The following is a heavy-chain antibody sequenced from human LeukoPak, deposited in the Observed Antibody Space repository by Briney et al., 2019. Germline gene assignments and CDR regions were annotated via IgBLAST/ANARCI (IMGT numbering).Heavy chain of an antibody. J-gene: IGHJ5*02. Sequence: GGSLRLSCAVSGFRFSAYYMSWFRQAPGTGLEWVGLIRDSGEAFYSDFASGRFDISRQESDNSLYLQMNSLRVEDTAVYFCARDRAANQDWVEFDPWGQGTPVIVAS. CDR3: ARDRAANQDWVEFDP. D-gene: IGHD3/OR15-3a*01. CDR1: GFRFSAYY. CDR2: IRDSGEA. V-gene: IGHV3-53*04.